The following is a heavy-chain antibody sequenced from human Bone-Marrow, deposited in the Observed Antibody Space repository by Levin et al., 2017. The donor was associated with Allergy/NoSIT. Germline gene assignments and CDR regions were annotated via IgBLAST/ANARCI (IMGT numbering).Heavy chain of an antibody. CDR1: GYTFTAYY. D-gene: IGHD2-2*03. J-gene: IGHJ4*01. V-gene: IGHV1-2*02. CDR3: AALDMVVPSSTWDY. Sequence: EASVKVSCKASGYTFTAYYIHWVRQAPGRGLEWMGWINPNNGDTNYAQTFAGRVTLTSDTSTRTAYMEMSGLRFDDTATYYCAALDMVVPSSTWDYWGQGTLVTVSS. CDR2: INPNNGDT.